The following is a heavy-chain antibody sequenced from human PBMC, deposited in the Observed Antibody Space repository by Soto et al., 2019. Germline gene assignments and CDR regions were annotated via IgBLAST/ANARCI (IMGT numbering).Heavy chain of an antibody. CDR2: IYSNDEK. D-gene: IGHD4-4*01. CDR1: GLSLNMPRMG. J-gene: IGHJ4*02. V-gene: IGHV2-26*01. CDR3: ARIREGYSIDY. Sequence: QVTLKESGPVLVIPTETLTLTCTVSGLSLNMPRMGVSWIRQPPGRALEWLAHIYSNDEKTFSTSLESRLTISKDTSKSHVVLSMTNMDPVDTGTYYCARIREGYSIDYCGQGTLGTVSS.